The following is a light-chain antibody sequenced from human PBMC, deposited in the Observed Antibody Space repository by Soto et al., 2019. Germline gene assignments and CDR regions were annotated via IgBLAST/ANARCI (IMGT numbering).Light chain of an antibody. Sequence: QSALTQPPSVSAAPGQKVTISCTGSSSNIGAGYDVHWYQQLPGTAPKLLIYGNSNRPSGVPDRFSGSKSGNTASLTISGLQAEDEADYYCSSHTSARTAVFGGGTQRTVL. J-gene: IGLJ2*01. CDR3: SSHTSARTAV. V-gene: IGLV1-40*01. CDR2: GNS. CDR1: SSNIGAGYD.